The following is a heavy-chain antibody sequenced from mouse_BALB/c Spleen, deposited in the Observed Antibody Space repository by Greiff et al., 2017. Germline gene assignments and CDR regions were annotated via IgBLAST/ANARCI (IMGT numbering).Heavy chain of an antibody. V-gene: IGHV5-4*02. D-gene: IGHD1-1*01. CDR2: ISDGGSYT. Sequence: EVKLVESGGGLVKPGGSLKLSCAASGFTFSDYYMYWVRQTPEKRLEWVATISDGGSYTYYPDSVKGRFTISRDNAKNNLYLQMSSLKSEDTAMYYCARGGSSDWYFDVWGAGTTVTVSS. J-gene: IGHJ1*01. CDR3: ARGGSSDWYFDV. CDR1: GFTFSDYY.